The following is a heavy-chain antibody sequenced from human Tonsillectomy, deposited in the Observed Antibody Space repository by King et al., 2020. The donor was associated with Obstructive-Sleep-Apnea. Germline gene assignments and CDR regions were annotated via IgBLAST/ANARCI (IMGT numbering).Heavy chain of an antibody. D-gene: IGHD5-18*01. J-gene: IGHJ4*02. CDR1: GYTFNSYG. Sequence: VQLVESGAEVKKPGASVTVSCKASGYTFNSYGISWVRKAPGQGLEWMGWISGYNGDTNYAQKFQGRLNLTTGTSTTTASMELGSLRSDDTAVYYCARDAGGTAMVRGLDSWGQGTLVTVAS. CDR2: ISGYNGDT. CDR3: ARDAGGTAMVRGLDS. V-gene: IGHV1-18*04.